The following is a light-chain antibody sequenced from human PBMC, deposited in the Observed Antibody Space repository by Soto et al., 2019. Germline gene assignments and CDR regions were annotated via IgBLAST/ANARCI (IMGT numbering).Light chain of an antibody. V-gene: IGLV2-14*01. CDR2: DVS. CDR1: SRDVGGDNY. J-gene: IGLJ2*01. Sequence: QSVLTQPASVSGSPGQSITISCTGTSRDVGGDNYVAWYQHHPGKAPKLMIFDVSNRPSGLSSRFSGSKSGNTASLTISGLQAEDEADYYCPSYTSSNTLVFGGGTKLTVL. CDR3: PSYTSSNTLV.